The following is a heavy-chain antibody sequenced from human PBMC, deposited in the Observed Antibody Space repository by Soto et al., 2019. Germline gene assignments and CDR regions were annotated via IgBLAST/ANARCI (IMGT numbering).Heavy chain of an antibody. D-gene: IGHD2-2*01. CDR3: ARAVHCSSTSCPPRAFDI. CDR2: IYSGGST. Sequence: GGSLRLSCAASGFTVSSNYMSWVRQAPGKGLEWVSGIYSGGSTYDADSVKGSFTISRDNSKNTLYLQMNSLRAEDTAVYYCARAVHCSSTSCPPRAFDIWGQGTMVTVSS. J-gene: IGHJ3*02. V-gene: IGHV3-66*01. CDR1: GFTVSSNY.